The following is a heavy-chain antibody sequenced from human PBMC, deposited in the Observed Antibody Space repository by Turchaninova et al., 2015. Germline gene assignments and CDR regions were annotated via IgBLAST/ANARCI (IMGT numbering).Heavy chain of an antibody. CDR2: IQYTGRT. Sequence: QVQLQESGPGVLKPSETLSLTCAVSGGSIRGYYWNWLRQPPGKGLEWIGYIQYTGRTKYNVSLNSRVTISIDTPNSHFSLKLNALTAADTAVYYCARAPDGDPGGAFAFWGQGAKISVSS. V-gene: IGHV4-59*01. CDR3: ARAPDGDPGGAFAF. CDR1: GGSIRGYY. D-gene: IGHD4-17*01. J-gene: IGHJ3*01.